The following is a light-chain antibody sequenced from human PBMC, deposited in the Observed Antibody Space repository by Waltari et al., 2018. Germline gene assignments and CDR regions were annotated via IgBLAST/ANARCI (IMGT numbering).Light chain of an antibody. CDR3: QQRSTWPRVGVT. CDR1: QSVSTY. J-gene: IGKJ1*01. V-gene: IGKV3-11*01. CDR2: DAS. Sequence: EIVLTQSPAPLSLSPGEVATLSCRASQSVSTYLAWYQQKPGQAPRLLIYDASIRAADIPARFSGSGSETDFTLTISSLDPEDFAIYYCQQRSTWPRVGVTFGQGTRVDLK.